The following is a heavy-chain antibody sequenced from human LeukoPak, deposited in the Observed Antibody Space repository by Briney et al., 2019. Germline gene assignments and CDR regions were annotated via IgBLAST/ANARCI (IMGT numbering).Heavy chain of an antibody. V-gene: IGHV3-53*01. J-gene: IGHJ6*03. CDR3: ARDSENSSSYYYYYMDV. D-gene: IGHD6-6*01. CDR1: GFTVGSNY. CDR2: IYSGSST. Sequence: GGSLRLSCAASGFTVGSNYMSWVRQAPGKGLEWVSVIYSGSSTYYADSVKGRFTISRDNSKNTLYLQMNSLRAEDTAVYYCARDSENSSSYYYYYMDVWGKGTTVTVSS.